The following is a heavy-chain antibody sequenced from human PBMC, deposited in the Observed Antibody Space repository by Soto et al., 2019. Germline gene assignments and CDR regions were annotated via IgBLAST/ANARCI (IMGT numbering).Heavy chain of an antibody. D-gene: IGHD4-17*01. V-gene: IGHV4-59*01. CDR2: IYYSGST. CDR1: GGSISSYY. J-gene: IGHJ4*02. Sequence: QVQLQESGPGLVKPSETLSLTCTVSGGSISSYYWSWIRQPPGKGLEWIGYIYYSGSTNYHPSLKSRVTISVDTSKNQFSLKLSSVTAADTAVYYCARESPHDYGDPEYYFDYWGQGTLVTVSS. CDR3: ARESPHDYGDPEYYFDY.